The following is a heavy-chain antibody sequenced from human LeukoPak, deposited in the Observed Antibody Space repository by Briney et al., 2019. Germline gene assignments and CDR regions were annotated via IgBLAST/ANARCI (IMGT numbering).Heavy chain of an antibody. CDR3: AREIPGRIAADC. J-gene: IGHJ4*02. Sequence: GGSLRLSCAAYGFTFSDYSMNWVRQAPGKGLEWISYIGGRGDGISYADSVKGRFIVSRDSAKNSLFLQMNRLRGENTAIYFCAREIPGRIAADCWGQGTLVTVSS. V-gene: IGHV3-48*04. CDR1: GFTFSDYS. D-gene: IGHD2-15*01. CDR2: IGGRGDGI.